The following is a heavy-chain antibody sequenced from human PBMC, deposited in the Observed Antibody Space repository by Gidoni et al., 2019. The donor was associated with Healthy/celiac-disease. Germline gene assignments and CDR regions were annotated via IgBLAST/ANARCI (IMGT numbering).Heavy chain of an antibody. CDR2: IKHSGST. V-gene: IGHV4-34*01. CDR1: GGSLSGYY. CDR3: ARDQAAAGSSYYYGMDV. Sequence: QVQLQQWGAGLLKPSETLSLTCAVYGGSLSGYYWGWIRQPPGKGLEWIGEIKHSGSTNYNPSLKSRVTISVDTSKNQFSLKLSSVTAADTAVYYCARDQAAAGSSYYYGMDVWGKGTTVTVSS. D-gene: IGHD6-13*01. J-gene: IGHJ6*04.